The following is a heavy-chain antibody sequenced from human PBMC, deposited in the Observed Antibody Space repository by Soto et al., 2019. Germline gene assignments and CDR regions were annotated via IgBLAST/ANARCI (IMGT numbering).Heavy chain of an antibody. Sequence: PSETLSLTCTVSGGSVSSGSDYWSWIRQPPGKGLEWIGYIYYIGSTNYNPSLKSRVTISVDTSKKQFSLKLNSVTAADTAVYYCARELDYYDSSGMVFQHWGQGTLVTVSS. CDR2: IYYIGST. V-gene: IGHV4-61*01. CDR1: GGSVSSGSDY. J-gene: IGHJ1*01. D-gene: IGHD3-22*01. CDR3: ARELDYYDSSGMVFQH.